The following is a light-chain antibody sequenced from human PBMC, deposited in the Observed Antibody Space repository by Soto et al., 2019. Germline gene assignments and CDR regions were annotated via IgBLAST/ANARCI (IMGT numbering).Light chain of an antibody. V-gene: IGKV3-20*01. CDR1: QNVTSRY. CDR2: GAF. J-gene: IGKJ2*01. Sequence: EIVLTQSPGTLSLSPGERATLSCRASQNVTSRYLAWYQQKPGQAPRLLIFGAFSRATGIPDRFSGSGSGTHFTLTISRLEPEDFAVYYCQHYGTSHTFGQGTKLE. CDR3: QHYGTSHT.